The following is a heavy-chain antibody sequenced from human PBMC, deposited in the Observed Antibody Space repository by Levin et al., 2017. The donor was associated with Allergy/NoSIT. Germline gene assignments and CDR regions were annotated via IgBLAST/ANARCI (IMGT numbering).Heavy chain of an antibody. CDR2: IYYTGST. Sequence: KSSETLSLTCSLSGDSLSSGGYYWTWIRHHPGKGLEWIGYIYYTGSTYYNPSLKSRVTISVDTSKNQFSLNLTSVTAADAAVDYCASDRSGSYYGLDVWGQGTTVTVSS. D-gene: IGHD3-10*01. CDR1: GDSLSSGGYY. V-gene: IGHV4-31*03. J-gene: IGHJ6*02. CDR3: ASDRSGSYYGLDV.